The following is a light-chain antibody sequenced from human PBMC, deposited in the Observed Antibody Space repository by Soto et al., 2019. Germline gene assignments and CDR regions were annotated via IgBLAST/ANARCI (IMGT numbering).Light chain of an antibody. CDR1: SSNIGGNS. CDR3: GSWDSSLSAYV. CDR2: DDD. J-gene: IGLJ1*01. V-gene: IGLV1-51*01. Sequence: QSVLTQPPPVSAAPGQRVTISCSGSSSNIGGNSVSWYQQLPGTAPKLLIYDDDKRPSGIPDRFSGSKSGTSATLGITGFQTGDEADYYCGSWDSSLSAYVFATGTKVTV.